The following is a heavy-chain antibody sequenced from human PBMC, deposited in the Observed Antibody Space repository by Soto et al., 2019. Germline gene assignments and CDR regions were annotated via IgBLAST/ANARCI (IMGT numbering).Heavy chain of an antibody. Sequence: SETLSLTCTVSGGSISSGGYYWSGIRQHPGKGLEWIGYIYYSGITYYNPSLKSRVTISVDTSKNQFSLKLSSVTAADTAVYYCARDPAGRYNWFDPWGQGTLDTVSS. CDR2: IYYSGIT. CDR1: GGSISSGGYY. D-gene: IGHD6-25*01. CDR3: ARDPAGRYNWFDP. J-gene: IGHJ5*02. V-gene: IGHV4-31*03.